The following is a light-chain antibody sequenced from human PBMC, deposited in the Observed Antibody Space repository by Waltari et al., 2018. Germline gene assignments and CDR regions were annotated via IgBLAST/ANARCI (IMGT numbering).Light chain of an antibody. CDR1: QSVSRA. Sequence: IVCTQSPGSMSSSPGARVTVSCRASQSVSRALAWYQQKPGQAPRLLIFGASNRATGIPDRFSGSGSGTDFSLTISRLEPEDFAVYYCQHYVRLPATFGRGTKVEIK. V-gene: IGKV3-20*01. CDR3: QHYVRLPAT. CDR2: GAS. J-gene: IGKJ1*01.